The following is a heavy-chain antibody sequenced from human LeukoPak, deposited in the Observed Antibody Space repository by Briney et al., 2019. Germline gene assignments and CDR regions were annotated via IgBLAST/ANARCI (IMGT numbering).Heavy chain of an antibody. CDR2: ISAYNGNT. D-gene: IGHD3-22*01. J-gene: IGHJ6*03. V-gene: IGHV1-18*04. Sequence: ASVKVSCKASGYTFTGYYMHWVRQAPGQGLEWMGWISAYNGNTNYAQKLQGRVTMTTDTSTSTAYMELRSLRSDDTAVYYCARVLGAMIVTSYYYYMDVWGKGTTVTISS. CDR3: ARVLGAMIVTSYYYYMDV. CDR1: GYTFTGYY.